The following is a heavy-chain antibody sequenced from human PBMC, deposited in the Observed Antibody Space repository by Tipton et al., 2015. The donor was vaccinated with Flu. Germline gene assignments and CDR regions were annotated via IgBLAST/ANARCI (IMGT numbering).Heavy chain of an antibody. CDR3: ARLRANYYDSSGYSDY. D-gene: IGHD3-22*01. J-gene: IGHJ4*02. V-gene: IGHV4-39*07. Sequence: TLSLTCTVSGGSISSVTYYWGWIRQPPGKGLEWIGSIYYSGSTYYNPSLKSRVTISVDTSKNQFSLKLSSVTAADTAVYYCARLRANYYDSSGYSDYWGQGTLVTVSS. CDR2: IYYSGST. CDR1: GGSISSVTYY.